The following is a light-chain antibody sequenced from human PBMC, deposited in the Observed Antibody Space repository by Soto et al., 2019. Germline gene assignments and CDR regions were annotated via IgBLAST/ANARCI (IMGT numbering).Light chain of an antibody. CDR3: SSYRSSSTLAV. Sequence: QSALTQPASVSGSPGQSITISCTGTSSDVGGYNYVSWYQQHPGKAPKLMIYEVSNRPSGVSNRFSGSKSGNTASLTISGLQAEDEADYYCSSYRSSSTLAVFGGGTKLTVL. J-gene: IGLJ2*01. CDR2: EVS. CDR1: SSDVGGYNY. V-gene: IGLV2-14*01.